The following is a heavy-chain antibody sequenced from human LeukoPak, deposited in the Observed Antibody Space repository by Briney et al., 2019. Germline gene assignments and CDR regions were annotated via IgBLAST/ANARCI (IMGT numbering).Heavy chain of an antibody. CDR2: ISTSNNYT. V-gene: IGHV3-21*01. D-gene: IGHD6-19*01. J-gene: IGHJ4*02. Sequence: GGSLRLSCAASVFTFSSYSMNWVRQAPGRGLEWVSSISTSNNYTSYADSVKGRFTISRDNAKNSMYLQMNSLRAEDTALYFCARATGYSSGWENFFDYWGQGTLVTVSS. CDR3: ARATGYSSGWENFFDY. CDR1: VFTFSSYS.